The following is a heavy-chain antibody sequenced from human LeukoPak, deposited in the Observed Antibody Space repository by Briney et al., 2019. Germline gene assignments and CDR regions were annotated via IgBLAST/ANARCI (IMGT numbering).Heavy chain of an antibody. CDR3: ARGHGDMVIWQDWFDP. Sequence: ASVKVSCKASGYTFTSYDINWVRQATGQGLEWMGWMNPNSGNTGYAQKFQGRVTITADKSTSTAYMELSSLRSEDTAVYYCARGHGDMVIWQDWFDPWGQGTLVTVSS. CDR1: GYTFTSYD. D-gene: IGHD3-22*01. CDR2: MNPNSGNT. J-gene: IGHJ5*02. V-gene: IGHV1-8*01.